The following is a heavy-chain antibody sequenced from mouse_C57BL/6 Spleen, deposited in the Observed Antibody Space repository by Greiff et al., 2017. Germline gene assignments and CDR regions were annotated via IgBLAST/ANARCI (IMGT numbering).Heavy chain of an antibody. V-gene: IGHV1-69*01. J-gene: IGHJ3*01. CDR3: ARSATTAPFAY. Sequence: QVPLQQPGAELVMPGASVKLSCKASGYTFTSYWMHWVKQRPGQGLEWIGEIDPSDSYTNSNQKFKGKSTLTVDKSSSTAYMQLSSLTSEDSAVYYCARSATTAPFAYWGQGTLVTVSA. D-gene: IGHD1-2*01. CDR2: IDPSDSYT. CDR1: GYTFTSYW.